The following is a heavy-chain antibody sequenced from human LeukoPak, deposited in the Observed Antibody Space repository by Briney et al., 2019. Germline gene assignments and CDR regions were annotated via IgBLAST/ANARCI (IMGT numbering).Heavy chain of an antibody. CDR3: ARLYGTYPGWFDP. J-gene: IGHJ5*02. D-gene: IGHD4-17*01. CDR2: IWYDGSNK. Sequence: PGGSLRLSCAASGFTFSSYGMHWVRQAPGKGLEWVAVIWYDGSNKYYADSVKGRFTISRDNSKNTLYLQMNSLRAEDMAVYYCARLYGTYPGWFDPWGQGTLVTVSP. CDR1: GFTFSSYG. V-gene: IGHV3-33*01.